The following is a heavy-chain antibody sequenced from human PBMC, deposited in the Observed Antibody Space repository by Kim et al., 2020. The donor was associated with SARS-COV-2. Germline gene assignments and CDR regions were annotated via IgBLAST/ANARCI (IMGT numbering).Heavy chain of an antibody. J-gene: IGHJ4*02. V-gene: IGHV1-8*01. CDR1: GFTFNDYD. Sequence: ASVKVSCKASGFTFNDYDINWVRQATGQGLEWMGWMNFNTGDTGYVQKFQGRVTMTRDSSMNTAYMELSSLRPEDTATYYCARGKYNWDWDYWGQGTLVTVSS. D-gene: IGHD1-7*01. CDR2: MNFNTGDT. CDR3: ARGKYNWDWDY.